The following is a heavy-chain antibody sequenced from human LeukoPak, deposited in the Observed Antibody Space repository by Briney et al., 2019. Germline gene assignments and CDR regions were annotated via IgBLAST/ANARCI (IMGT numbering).Heavy chain of an antibody. V-gene: IGHV4-59*11. CDR3: ARQAAFDRSEGQFDY. CDR1: GGSISNHY. J-gene: IGHJ4*02. Sequence: SETLSLTCTVSGGSISNHYWSWIRQPPGKGLEWIGYIYDSVTTNYNPSLKSRVTISVDTSKNQFSLKLTSVTAADTAVYYCARQAAFDRSEGQFDYWGQGTLVTVSS. CDR2: IYDSVTT. D-gene: IGHD3-9*01.